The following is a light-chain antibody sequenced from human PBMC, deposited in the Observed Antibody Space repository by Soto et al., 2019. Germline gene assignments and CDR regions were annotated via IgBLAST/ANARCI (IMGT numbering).Light chain of an antibody. CDR2: GAS. CDR1: QSVSRD. CDR3: QQYDKWPTWT. V-gene: IGKV3-15*01. J-gene: IGKJ1*01. Sequence: EIVLTQSPGTLSVSPGERATLSCRASQSVSRDLAWYQQKPGQAPRLLIYGASTRAPSIPARFSGSGSGTDFTLTISSPQSEDFAVYYCQQYDKWPTWTFGQGTKVDIK.